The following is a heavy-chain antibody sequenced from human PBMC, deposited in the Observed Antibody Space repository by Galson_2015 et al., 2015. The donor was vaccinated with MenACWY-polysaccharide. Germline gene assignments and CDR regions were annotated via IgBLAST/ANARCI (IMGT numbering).Heavy chain of an antibody. CDR3: AKASQWGAAAVGSFDH. CDR2: ISGRGTTI. J-gene: IGHJ4*02. D-gene: IGHD6-13*01. Sequence: SLRLSCAASGFSLTSYAVNWVRQAPGKGLEWVAVISGRGTTIQYADSVKGRFTISRDTYKSSLYVQMNSLRAEDTAKYYCAKASQWGAAAVGSFDHWGQGTLVTVSS. CDR1: GFSLTSYA. V-gene: IGHV3-23*01.